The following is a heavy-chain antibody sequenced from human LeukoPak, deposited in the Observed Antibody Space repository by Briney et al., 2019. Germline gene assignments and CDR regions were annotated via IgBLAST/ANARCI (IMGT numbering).Heavy chain of an antibody. CDR2: ISPYNGHT. Sequence: GASVKVSCKASGYTFTSYAMNWVRQAPGQGLEWMGGISPYNGHTGFEQKVQGRVSMTTDTSTSTAYLELRSLRSDDTAVYYCARDYGDSPSFFDYWGQGTLVTVSS. CDR1: GYTFTSYA. V-gene: IGHV1-18*01. J-gene: IGHJ4*02. CDR3: ARDYGDSPSFFDY. D-gene: IGHD4-17*01.